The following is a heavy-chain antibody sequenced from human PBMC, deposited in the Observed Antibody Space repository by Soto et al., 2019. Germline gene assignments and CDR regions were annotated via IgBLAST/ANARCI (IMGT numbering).Heavy chain of an antibody. CDR2: IYSGGST. Sequence: LRLSCAASGFSVSSDYMNWVRQAPDKGLEWVSTIYSGGSTYYADSAKGRFTISRDNSKNTVYLQMNSLRAEDSSVYYCARDLTRDCVPGGTCSFLYPLDVLGQGTTVTV. CDR3: ARDLTRDCVPGGTCSFLYPLDV. D-gene: IGHD2-15*01. V-gene: IGHV3-53*01. J-gene: IGHJ6*02. CDR1: GFSVSSDY.